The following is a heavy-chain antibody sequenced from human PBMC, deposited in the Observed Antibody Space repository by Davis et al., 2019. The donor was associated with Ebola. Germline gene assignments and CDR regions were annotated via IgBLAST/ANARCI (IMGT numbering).Heavy chain of an antibody. CDR1: GYTFTSYA. CDR2: INAGNGNT. D-gene: IGHD2-21*01. J-gene: IGHJ5*02. Sequence: ASVKVSCKASGYTFTSYAMHWVRQAPGQRLEWKGWINAGNGNTKYSQKFQGRVTITRDTSASTAYMELSSLRSEDTAVYYCARGTVFRRRFDPWGQGTLVTVSS. CDR3: ARGTVFRRRFDP. V-gene: IGHV1-3*01.